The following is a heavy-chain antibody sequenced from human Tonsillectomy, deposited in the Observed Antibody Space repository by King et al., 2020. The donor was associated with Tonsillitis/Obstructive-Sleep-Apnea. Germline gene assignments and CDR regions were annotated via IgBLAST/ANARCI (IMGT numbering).Heavy chain of an antibody. CDR1: GFTFSTCT. V-gene: IGHV3-21*01. CDR3: ARSNYDPYNWFDP. D-gene: IGHD4-11*01. Sequence: VQLVESGGGLVKPGGSLRLSSAASGFTFSTCTMNWVRQAPGKGLEWVSSISGCSRYIYYADSVKGRFTISRDNAKNSLFLQMNSLRAEDTAVYYCARSNYDPYNWFDPWGQGTLVTVSS. CDR2: ISGCSRYI. J-gene: IGHJ5*02.